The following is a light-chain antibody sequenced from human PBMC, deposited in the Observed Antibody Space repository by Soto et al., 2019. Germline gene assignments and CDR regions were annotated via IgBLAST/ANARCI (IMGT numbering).Light chain of an antibody. CDR1: QSVGSNY. CDR3: QQYGSSRT. CDR2: GAS. J-gene: IGKJ1*01. V-gene: IGKV3-20*01. Sequence: EIVLTQFPGTLSLSPGERATLSCRASQSVGSNYLAWYKQRPCQPPNLLIFGASHRAPDIPDRFSGSGSGTDFTLTIRRLEPEDFAVDYCQQYGSSRTFGQGTKVDIK.